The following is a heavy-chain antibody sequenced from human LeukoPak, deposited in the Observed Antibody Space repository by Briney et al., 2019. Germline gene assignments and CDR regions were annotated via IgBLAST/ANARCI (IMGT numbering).Heavy chain of an antibody. Sequence: PGGSLRLSCAASGFTFSSYSMNWVRQAPGKGLEWVSSISSSSSYIYYADSVKGRFTISRDNAKNSLYLQMNSLRAEDTAVYYCARDSYYCGSGTSRLVDVWGKGTTVTISS. J-gene: IGHJ6*04. V-gene: IGHV3-21*01. CDR2: ISSSSSYI. CDR1: GFTFSSYS. D-gene: IGHD3-10*01. CDR3: ARDSYYCGSGTSRLVDV.